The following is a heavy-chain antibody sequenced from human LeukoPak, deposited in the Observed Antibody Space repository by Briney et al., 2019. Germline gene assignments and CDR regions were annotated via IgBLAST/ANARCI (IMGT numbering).Heavy chain of an antibody. CDR1: GFSLTIGYF. D-gene: IGHD6-19*01. V-gene: IGHV4-4*07. CDR2: IYSSGTT. J-gene: IGHJ4*02. Sequence: SETLSLTCNVSGFSLTIGYFWGWIRQPAGKGLEWIGRIYSSGTTTYSPSLKSRVTISVDTSKNQFSLKLSSVTAADTAVYYCARAGTPSWSIAVAYDYWGQGTLVTVSS. CDR3: ARAGTPSWSIAVAYDY.